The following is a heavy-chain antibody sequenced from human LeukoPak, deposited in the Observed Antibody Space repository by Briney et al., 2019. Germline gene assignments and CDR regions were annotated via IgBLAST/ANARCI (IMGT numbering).Heavy chain of an antibody. J-gene: IGHJ4*02. CDR1: GGSINSSSYY. CDR3: ARGDIVPDY. Sequence: PSETLSLTCTVSGGSINSSSYYWGWIRQPPGKGLEWIGSIYYSGSTYYNPSLKSRVTISVDTSKNQFSLKLSSVTAADTAVYYCARGDIVPDYWGQGTLVTVSS. D-gene: IGHD2-15*01. CDR2: IYYSGST. V-gene: IGHV4-39*01.